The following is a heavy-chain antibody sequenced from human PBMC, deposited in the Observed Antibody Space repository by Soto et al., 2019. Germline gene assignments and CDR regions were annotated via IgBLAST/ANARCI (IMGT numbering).Heavy chain of an antibody. V-gene: IGHV3-48*01. CDR3: ARDVRNAYIGILNWFDP. CDR1: GFTFSSYS. J-gene: IGHJ5*02. Sequence: EVQLVESGGGLVQPGGSLRLSCAASGFTFSSYSMNWVRQAPGKGLEWVSYISSSSSTIYYADSVKGRFTISRDNAKNSLYLQMNSLRAEDTAVYYCARDVRNAYIGILNWFDPWGQGTLVTVSS. D-gene: IGHD1-1*01. CDR2: ISSSSSTI.